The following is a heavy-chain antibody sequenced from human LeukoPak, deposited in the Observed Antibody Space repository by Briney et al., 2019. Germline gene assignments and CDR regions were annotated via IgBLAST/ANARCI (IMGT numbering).Heavy chain of an antibody. CDR3: ARGCSRTSCYGY. J-gene: IGHJ4*03. D-gene: IGHD2-2*01. Sequence: GGSLRLSCAASGFTFSSYSMNWVRQAPGKGLEWVSSISSSSSYIYYADSVKGRFTISRDNAKNSLYLQMNSLRAEDTAVYYCARGCSRTSCYGYWGQGTLVTVSS. CDR1: GFTFSSYS. CDR2: ISSSSSYI. V-gene: IGHV3-21*01.